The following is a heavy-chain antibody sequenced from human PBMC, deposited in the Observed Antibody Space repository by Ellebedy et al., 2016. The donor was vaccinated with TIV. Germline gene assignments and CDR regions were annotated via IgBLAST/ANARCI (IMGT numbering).Heavy chain of an antibody. V-gene: IGHV1-18*01. CDR3: ARRVFTGNSAFDY. CDR2: ISGYDGDT. CDR1: GYTFSTYG. J-gene: IGHJ4*02. D-gene: IGHD2-8*02. Sequence: ASVKVSCKASGYTFSTYGITWVRQAPRQGLEWMGWISGYDGDTNSAQRLQDRVTMTTNTSTGTAYMELKSLTSDDTAIYYCARRVFTGNSAFDYWGQGTLVTVSS.